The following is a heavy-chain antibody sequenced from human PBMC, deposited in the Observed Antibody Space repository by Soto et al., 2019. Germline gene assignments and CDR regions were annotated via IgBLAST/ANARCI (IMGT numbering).Heavy chain of an antibody. J-gene: IGHJ5*02. D-gene: IGHD2-2*01. Sequence: SETLSLTCAVYGGSFSGYYWSWIRQPPGKGLEWIGEFNHSGSTNYNPSLKSRVTISVDTSKNQFSLKLSSVTAADTAVYYCAVDPLGYCSSTSCRTNWFDPWGQGTLVTVSS. CDR3: AVDPLGYCSSTSCRTNWFDP. CDR2: FNHSGST. CDR1: GGSFSGYY. V-gene: IGHV4-34*01.